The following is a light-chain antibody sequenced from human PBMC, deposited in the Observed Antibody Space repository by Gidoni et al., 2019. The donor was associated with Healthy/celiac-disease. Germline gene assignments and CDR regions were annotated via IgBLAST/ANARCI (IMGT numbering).Light chain of an antibody. J-gene: IGKJ4*01. V-gene: IGKV1-39*01. CDR3: QQSYSTPGT. CDR2: AAS. Sequence: DIQMTQSPSSLSASVGDSVTITCRASQSISSYLNWYQQKPGKAPKLLIYAASSLQSGVPSRFSGSGSGTDFTLTISSLQPEDFATYYCQQSYSTPGTFXGXTKVEIK. CDR1: QSISSY.